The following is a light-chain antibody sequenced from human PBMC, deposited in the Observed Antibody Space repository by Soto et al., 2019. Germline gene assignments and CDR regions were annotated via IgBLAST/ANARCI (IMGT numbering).Light chain of an antibody. CDR1: QSVSSN. CDR3: HQRSNWPPT. CDR2: DAS. J-gene: IGKJ4*01. V-gene: IGKV3-11*01. Sequence: ESVLTQSPATLSLSPGERATRSCRASQSVSSNLAWYQQKPGQAPRLLIYDASSRATGIPARFSGSGSGTDFTLTISSLQPEDFAVYYCHQRSNWPPTFGGGTKVDI.